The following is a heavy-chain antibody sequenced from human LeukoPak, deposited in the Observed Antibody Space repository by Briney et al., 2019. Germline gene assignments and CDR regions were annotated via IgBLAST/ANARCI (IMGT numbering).Heavy chain of an antibody. Sequence: GASVNVSCKASGYTFTSYDIKWVRPATGQGLEWMGWMNPNSGNTGYAQKFQGRITITTDTSISTAYSELCSLRSEDTAVYYCARGDEDYYYYYMDVWGKGTTVTVSS. CDR3: ARGDEDYYYYYMDV. J-gene: IGHJ6*03. V-gene: IGHV1-8*01. CDR2: MNPNSGNT. CDR1: GYTFTSYD.